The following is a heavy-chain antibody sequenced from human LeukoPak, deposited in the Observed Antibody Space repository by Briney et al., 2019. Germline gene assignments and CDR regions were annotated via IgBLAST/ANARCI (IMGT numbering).Heavy chain of an antibody. CDR2: IRGSGGST. Sequence: PGGSLRLSCAASGFTFSIYAMTWVRQAPGKGLEWVSAIRGSGGSTYYADSVKGRFTISRDNSKNTLYLQMNSLRAEDTAVYYCAMDDSSGYYSSYFDYWGQGTLVTVSS. V-gene: IGHV3-23*01. D-gene: IGHD3-22*01. CDR3: AMDDSSGYYSSYFDY. CDR1: GFTFSIYA. J-gene: IGHJ4*02.